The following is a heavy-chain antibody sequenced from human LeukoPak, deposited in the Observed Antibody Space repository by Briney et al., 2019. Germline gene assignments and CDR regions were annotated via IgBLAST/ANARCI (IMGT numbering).Heavy chain of an antibody. D-gene: IGHD1-14*01. J-gene: IGHJ5*02. CDR3: ARDRKSSTASNWFDP. Sequence: PGGSLRLSCAASGFTFSSYWMSWVRQAPGKGLEWVSTISGVGFSTYSADSVEGRFTISRDNTKSTLFLQMNGLRADDTAVYYCARDRKSSTASNWFDPWGRGTQVTVSS. CDR2: ISGVGFST. CDR1: GFTFSSYW. V-gene: IGHV3-23*01.